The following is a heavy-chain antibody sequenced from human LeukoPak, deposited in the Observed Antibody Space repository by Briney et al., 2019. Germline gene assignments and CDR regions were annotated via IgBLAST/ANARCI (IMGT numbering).Heavy chain of an antibody. D-gene: IGHD3-16*01. CDR1: GFTFSSYA. V-gene: IGHV3-23*01. CDR3: ARGGGLDV. J-gene: IGHJ6*02. Sequence: GGSLRLSCAASGFTFSSYAMSWVRQAPGKGLEWVSAISGSGGSTYYADSVKGRFTISRDNSKNSLYLQMSNLRAEDTAVYSCARGGGLDVWGQGATVTVSS. CDR2: ISGSGGST.